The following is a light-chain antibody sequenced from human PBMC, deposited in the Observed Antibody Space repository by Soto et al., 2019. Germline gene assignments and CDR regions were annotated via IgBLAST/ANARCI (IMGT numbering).Light chain of an antibody. CDR1: SSNIGAGYD. J-gene: IGLJ3*02. CDR2: GNS. Sequence: QSVLTQPPSVSGAPGQRVTISCTGSSSNIGAGYDVHWYQQHPGTAPKLLIYGNSNRPSGVPDRFSGSKSGTSASLAITGLQAEDEADYYCPSYDSSLSGWVFGGGTKLTVL. V-gene: IGLV1-40*01. CDR3: PSYDSSLSGWV.